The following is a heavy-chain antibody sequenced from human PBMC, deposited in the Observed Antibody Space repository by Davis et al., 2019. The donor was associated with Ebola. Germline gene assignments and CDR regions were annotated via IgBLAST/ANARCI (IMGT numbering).Heavy chain of an antibody. CDR1: GYSFTGYY. CDR3: ARVIWAVAGPDY. Sequence: ASVKVSCKASGYSFTGYYMHWVRQAPGQGLEWMGWINPNSGGTNYAQKFQGRVTMTRDTSISTAYMELSRLRSDDTAVYYCARVIWAVAGPDYWGQGTLVTVSS. D-gene: IGHD6-19*01. V-gene: IGHV1-2*02. J-gene: IGHJ4*02. CDR2: INPNSGGT.